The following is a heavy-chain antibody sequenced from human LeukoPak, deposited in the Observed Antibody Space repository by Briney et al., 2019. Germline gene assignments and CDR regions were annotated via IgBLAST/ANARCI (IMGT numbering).Heavy chain of an antibody. CDR1: GFTFRHYW. D-gene: IGHD1-26*01. CDR2: VIRDGSFT. CDR3: AKDMTRGIVGATDR. Sequence: GGSLRLSCAASGFTFRHYWMHWVRQAPGKGLVWVSRVIRDGSFTNYADSVKGRFTISRDNAKNSLYLQMNSLRAEDTALYYCAKDMTRGIVGATDRWGQGTLVTVSS. V-gene: IGHV3-74*01. J-gene: IGHJ4*02.